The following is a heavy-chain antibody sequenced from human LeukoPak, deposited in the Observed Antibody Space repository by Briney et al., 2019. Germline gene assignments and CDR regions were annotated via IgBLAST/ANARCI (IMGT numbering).Heavy chain of an antibody. Sequence: GGSLRLSCAASGFTFSSYEMNWVRQAPGKGLEWVSYISSSGSTIYYADSVKGRFTISRDNAKNSLYLQMNSLNTEDTAVYYCSTERVNNWNPKYFDYWGQGTLVTVSS. D-gene: IGHD1-20*01. J-gene: IGHJ4*02. CDR3: STERVNNWNPKYFDY. CDR1: GFTFSSYE. V-gene: IGHV3-48*03. CDR2: ISSSGSTI.